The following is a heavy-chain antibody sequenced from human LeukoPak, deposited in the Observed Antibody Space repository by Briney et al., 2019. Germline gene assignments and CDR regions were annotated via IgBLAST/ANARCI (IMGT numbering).Heavy chain of an antibody. D-gene: IGHD6-13*01. CDR2: IWYDGSNK. CDR3: ARDRIAAAGGGLDY. V-gene: IGHV3-33*01. CDR1: GFTFSSYG. J-gene: IGHJ4*02. Sequence: GGSLRLSCAASGFTFSSYGMHWVRQAPGKGLEWVAVIWYDGSNKYYADSVEGRFTISRDNSKNTLYLQMNSLRAEDTAVYYCARDRIAAAGGGLDYWGQGTLVTVSS.